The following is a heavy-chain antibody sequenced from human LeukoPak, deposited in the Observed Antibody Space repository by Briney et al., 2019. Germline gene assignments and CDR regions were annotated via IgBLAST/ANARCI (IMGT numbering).Heavy chain of an antibody. Sequence: KPGGSLRLSCAASGFTFSSYSMNWVRQAPGKGLEWVSSISSSSSYIYYADSVKGRFTISRDNAKNSLYLQMNSLKTEDTAVYYCTTDVYYYDSSGYYWGQGTLVTVSS. D-gene: IGHD3-22*01. J-gene: IGHJ4*02. CDR3: TTDVYYYDSSGYY. V-gene: IGHV3-21*03. CDR2: ISSSSSYI. CDR1: GFTFSSYS.